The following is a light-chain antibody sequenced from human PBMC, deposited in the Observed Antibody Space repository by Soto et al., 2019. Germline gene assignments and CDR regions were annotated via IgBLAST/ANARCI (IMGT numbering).Light chain of an antibody. CDR1: QSISSNS. V-gene: IGKV3-20*01. CDR2: DAS. CDR3: QHYGNLRWT. Sequence: EIFLTQSPGTLSLSPGERATLSCRASQSISSNSLAWYQQKPGRAPRLLISDASDRATGIPDRLSGSGSGTDFNLTISRLEPEDFAVYYCQHYGNLRWTFGQGTKVEMK. J-gene: IGKJ1*01.